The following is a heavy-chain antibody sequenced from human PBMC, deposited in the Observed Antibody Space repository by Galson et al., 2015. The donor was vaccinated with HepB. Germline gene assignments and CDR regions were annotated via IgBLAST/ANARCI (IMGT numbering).Heavy chain of an antibody. CDR3: AKDFGVGATSGGDAFDI. V-gene: IGHV3-23*01. CDR1: GFTFSSYA. J-gene: IGHJ3*02. D-gene: IGHD1-26*01. Sequence: SLRLSCAASGFTFSSYAMSWVRQAPGKGLEWVSAISGSGGSTYYADSVKGRFTISRDNSKNTLYLQMNSLRAEDTAVYYCAKDFGVGATSGGDAFDIWGQGTMVTVSS. CDR2: ISGSGGST.